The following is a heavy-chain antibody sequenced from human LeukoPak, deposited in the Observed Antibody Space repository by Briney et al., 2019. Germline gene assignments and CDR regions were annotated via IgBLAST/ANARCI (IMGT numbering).Heavy chain of an antibody. CDR1: GFHFSSYE. CDR2: IDSSGITI. Sequence: PGGSLRLSCAGSGFHFSSYEINWLRQAPGKGLEWVSHIDSSGITIYYGDSVKGRFTISRDNAKNSIYLQMDSLRVEDTAIYYCARDSVGDLLDYWGQGTPVTVSS. CDR3: ARDSVGDLLDY. V-gene: IGHV3-48*03. D-gene: IGHD4-17*01. J-gene: IGHJ4*02.